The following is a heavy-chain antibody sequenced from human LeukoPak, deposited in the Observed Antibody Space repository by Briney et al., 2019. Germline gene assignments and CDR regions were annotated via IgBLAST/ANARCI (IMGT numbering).Heavy chain of an antibody. J-gene: IGHJ3*02. CDR3: ARESYHDAFDI. CDR1: GFTFSDLY. Sequence: GGSLRLSCAASGFTFSDLYMSWIRQAPGKDLEWVSYISSSGNTKYYADSVKGRFTISRDNSKNTLYLQMNSLRAEDTAVYYCARESYHDAFDIWGQGTMVTVSS. V-gene: IGHV3-11*04. CDR2: ISSSGNTK. D-gene: IGHD1-14*01.